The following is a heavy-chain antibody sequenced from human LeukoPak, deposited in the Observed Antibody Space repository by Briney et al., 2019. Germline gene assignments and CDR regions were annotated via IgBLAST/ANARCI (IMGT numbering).Heavy chain of an antibody. D-gene: IGHD2-2*02. CDR2: IIPIFGTA. Sequence: SVKVSCKASGGTFSSYAISWVRQAPGQGLEWMGGIIPIFGTANYAQKFQGRVTITADESTSTAYMELSSLRSEDTAVYYCARDCSSTSCYNDGAFDIWGQGTMVTVSS. J-gene: IGHJ3*02. V-gene: IGHV1-69*13. CDR3: ARDCSSTSCYNDGAFDI. CDR1: GGTFSSYA.